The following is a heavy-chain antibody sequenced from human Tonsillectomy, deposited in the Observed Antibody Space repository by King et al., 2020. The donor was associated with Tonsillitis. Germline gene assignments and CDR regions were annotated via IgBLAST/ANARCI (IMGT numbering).Heavy chain of an antibody. D-gene: IGHD3-16*01. CDR2: IYPGDSDT. J-gene: IGHJ3*02. CDR1: GYTFTNYW. CDR3: TRVGASALEGAFDI. Sequence: QLVQSGAEVKKPGDSLKISCQGSGYTFTNYWIAWVRQMPGKGLEWMGIIYPGDSDTTYSPSFQGQVTISADKSISTAYLQWSSLKASDTAMYYCTRVGASALEGAFDIWGRGTMVTVSS. V-gene: IGHV5-51*01.